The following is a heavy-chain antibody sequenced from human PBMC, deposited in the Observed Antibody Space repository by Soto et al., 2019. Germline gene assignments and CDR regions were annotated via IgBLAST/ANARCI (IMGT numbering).Heavy chain of an antibody. CDR1: GGSISSSSYY. CDR2: IFYSGST. Sequence: PSETLYLTCTVSGGSISSSSYYWGWIRQPPGKGLEWIGSIFYSGSTYYNPSLKSRVTISVDMSKNQFSLKLSSVTAADTAVYYCGRQAGIVGTDAWGQGTRVNVSS. D-gene: IGHD1-26*01. CDR3: GRQAGIVGTDA. V-gene: IGHV4-39*01. J-gene: IGHJ4*02.